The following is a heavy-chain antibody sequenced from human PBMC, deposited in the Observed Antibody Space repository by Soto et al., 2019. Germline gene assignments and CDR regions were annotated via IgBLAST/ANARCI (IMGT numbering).Heavy chain of an antibody. CDR2: ISSSGSTI. V-gene: IGHV3-11*01. D-gene: IGHD1-26*01. CDR1: GFTFSDYY. J-gene: IGHJ4*02. CDR3: ARTSPQWELLSWAYYFDY. Sequence: GGSLRLSCAASGFTFSDYYMSWIRQAPGKGLEWVSYISSSGSTIYYADSVKGRFTISRDNAKNSLYLQMNSLRAEDTAVYYCARTSPQWELLSWAYYFDYWGQGTLVTVSS.